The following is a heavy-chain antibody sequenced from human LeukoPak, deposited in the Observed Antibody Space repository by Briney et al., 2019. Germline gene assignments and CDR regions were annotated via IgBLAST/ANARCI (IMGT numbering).Heavy chain of an antibody. V-gene: IGHV1-3*01. CDR1: GYTFTSYA. D-gene: IGHD7-27*01. Sequence: ASVKVSCKASGYTFTSYAMHWVRQAPGQRLEWMGWINAGNGNTKYSQKFQGRVTMTEDTSTDTAYMELSSLRSEDTAVYYCATDEFRGLTGGYWGQGTLVTVSS. J-gene: IGHJ4*02. CDR2: INAGNGNT. CDR3: ATDEFRGLTGGY.